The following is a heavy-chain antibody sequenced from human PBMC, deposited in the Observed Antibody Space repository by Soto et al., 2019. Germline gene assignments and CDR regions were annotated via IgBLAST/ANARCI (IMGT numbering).Heavy chain of an antibody. CDR3: ARVSGSYYYGMDV. Sequence: QVQLQESGPGLVKPSGTLSLTCAVSGGSISSSYWWSWVRQPPGKGLEWIGEIYHSGRTNYNTSLKSRVTISVDKSKNQFSLKVTSVTAAYTAVYYCARVSGSYYYGMDVWGQGTTVTVSS. CDR2: IYHSGRT. CDR1: GGSISSSYW. J-gene: IGHJ6*02. V-gene: IGHV4-4*02.